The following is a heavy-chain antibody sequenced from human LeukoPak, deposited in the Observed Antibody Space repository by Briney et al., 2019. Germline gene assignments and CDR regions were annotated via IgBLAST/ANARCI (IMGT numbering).Heavy chain of an antibody. Sequence: SETLSLTCAVYGGSFSGYYWSWIRQPPGKGLEWIGEINHRGSTNCNPSLKSRVTVSLDTSKNQFSLKLSSVTAADTAVYYCARLSIAAYYYYYYMDVWGKGTTVTVSS. V-gene: IGHV4-34*01. J-gene: IGHJ6*03. CDR1: GGSFSGYY. CDR3: ARLSIAAYYYYYYMDV. D-gene: IGHD6-13*01. CDR2: INHRGST.